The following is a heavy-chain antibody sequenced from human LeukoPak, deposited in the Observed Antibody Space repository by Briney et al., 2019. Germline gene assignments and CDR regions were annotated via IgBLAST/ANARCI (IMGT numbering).Heavy chain of an antibody. V-gene: IGHV4-39*01. Sequence: SETLSLTCTVSGGSISSSSYYWGWIRQPPGKGLEWIGSIYYSGSTYYNPSLKSRVTISVDTSKNQFSLKLSSVTAADTAVYYCDDSSGYVSDYWGQGTLVTVSS. CDR2: IYYSGST. CDR1: GGSISSSSYY. CDR3: DDSSGYVSDY. J-gene: IGHJ4*02. D-gene: IGHD3-22*01.